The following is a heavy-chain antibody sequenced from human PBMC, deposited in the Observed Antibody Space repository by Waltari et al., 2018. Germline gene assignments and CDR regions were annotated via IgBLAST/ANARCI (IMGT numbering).Heavy chain of an antibody. CDR2: IFSNDDK. D-gene: IGHD2-15*01. CDR3: AKNGGSSWFDP. V-gene: IGHV2-5*01. CDR1: GFSLNTFGVG. Sequence: QITLKESGPTLVKPTQTLTLTCTFSGFSLNTFGVGVGWIRQPPGKALDWLALIFSNDDKRYSPSLKRRLTITKDTSENQVVLTMTNVDPMDTATYYCAKNGGSSWFDPWGQGVLVTVSS. J-gene: IGHJ5*02.